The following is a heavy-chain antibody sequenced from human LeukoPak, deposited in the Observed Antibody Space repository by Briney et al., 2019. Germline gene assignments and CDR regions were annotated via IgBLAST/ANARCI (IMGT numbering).Heavy chain of an antibody. V-gene: IGHV4-61*08. CDR3: AKSWRPRRWPDSFDP. CDR1: GGSISSGGYY. D-gene: IGHD5-24*01. Sequence: IPSETLSLTCTVSGGSISSGGYYWSWIRQHPGKGLEWIGYIYNSGSTNHNPSLRSRVTISVDTSKNQFSLKLSSVTAADTAVYYCAKSWRPRRWPDSFDPWGQGTLVTVSS. CDR2: IYNSGST. J-gene: IGHJ5*02.